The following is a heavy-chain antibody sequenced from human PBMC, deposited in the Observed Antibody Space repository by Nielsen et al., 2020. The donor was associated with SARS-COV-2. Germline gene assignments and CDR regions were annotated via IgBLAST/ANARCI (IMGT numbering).Heavy chain of an antibody. V-gene: IGHV4-59*01. CDR1: GGSFSGYS. CDR3: ARGSFGNTYFAY. Sequence: SETLSLTCAVYGGSFSGYSWSWIRQSPGKGLEWIGYIYNTGNTNYDPSLKSRISISVDTSKNQLSLRLRSVTAADTAVYFCARGSFGNTYFAYWGQGTLVTVSS. D-gene: IGHD3-10*01. CDR2: IYNTGNT. J-gene: IGHJ4*02.